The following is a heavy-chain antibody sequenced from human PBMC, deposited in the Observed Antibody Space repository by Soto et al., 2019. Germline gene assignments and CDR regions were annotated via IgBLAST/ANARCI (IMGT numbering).Heavy chain of an antibody. V-gene: IGHV3-20*04. J-gene: IGHJ5*02. D-gene: IGHD3-3*01. CDR1: GFTFDDYA. CDR2: INWNGGST. CDR3: ARMDFFGTQSLYNWFDP. Sequence: EVQLVESGGGVVRPGGSLRLSCAASGFTFDDYAMSWVRQAPGKGLEWVSVINWNGGSTGYADSVKGRFTISRDKAKNSHYLQMNSLRAEDTAFYYCARMDFFGTQSLYNWFDPWGQGTLVTLSS.